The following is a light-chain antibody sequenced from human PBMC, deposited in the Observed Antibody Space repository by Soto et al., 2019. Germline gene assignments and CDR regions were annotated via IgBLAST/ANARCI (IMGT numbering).Light chain of an antibody. CDR1: QDISNY. V-gene: IGKV1-27*01. Sequence: IQLTQSPSSLSASVGDRVTITCRASQDISNYLAWYQQRPGKVPEVLIYAASTLQSGVPSRFSGSGSGTDFTLTISSLQPEDVAIYYCQKYNSAPWTFGQGTKVDI. CDR2: AAS. J-gene: IGKJ1*01. CDR3: QKYNSAPWT.